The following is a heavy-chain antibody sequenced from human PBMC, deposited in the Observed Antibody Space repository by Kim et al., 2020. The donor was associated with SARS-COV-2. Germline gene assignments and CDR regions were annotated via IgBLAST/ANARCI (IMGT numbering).Heavy chain of an antibody. CDR1: GYTFTNFA. CDR3: ARVYGDYANYFDS. V-gene: IGHV1-3*04. Sequence: ASVKVSCKASGYTFTNFAIHWVRQAPGQSLEAMGWINTGDGNTEYAQKFQGTVTITRDRSASTAYMELSSLTFEDTAMYYCARVYGDYANYFDSWGQGTLVTVSS. CDR2: INTGDGNT. J-gene: IGHJ4*02. D-gene: IGHD4-17*01.